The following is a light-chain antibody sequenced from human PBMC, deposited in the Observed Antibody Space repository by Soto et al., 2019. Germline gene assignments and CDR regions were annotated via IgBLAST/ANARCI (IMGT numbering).Light chain of an antibody. CDR2: SNN. Sequence: QAVVTQPPSASGTPGQRVTISCSGRSSNIGSNTVNWYQQLPGTAPKLLIHSNNQRPSGVPDRFSDSKSGTSASLAISGLQSEDEADYYCAAWDDRLNGPVFGGGTKLTVL. CDR3: AAWDDRLNGPV. CDR1: SSNIGSNT. V-gene: IGLV1-44*01. J-gene: IGLJ2*01.